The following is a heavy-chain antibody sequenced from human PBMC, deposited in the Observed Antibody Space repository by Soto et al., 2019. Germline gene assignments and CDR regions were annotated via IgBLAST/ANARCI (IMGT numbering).Heavy chain of an antibody. CDR1: GFTFSSYA. Sequence: EVQLLESGGGLVQPGGSLRLSCAAAGFTFSSYAMSWVRQAPGKGLEWVSAISGSGGSTYYAASVKGRFTIPRDNSKNTLYLQMNSLRAEDKAVYYCAKGEGSGVDDAFDIWGQGTMVTVSS. CDR2: ISGSGGST. V-gene: IGHV3-23*01. CDR3: AKGEGSGVDDAFDI. J-gene: IGHJ3*02. D-gene: IGHD6-19*01.